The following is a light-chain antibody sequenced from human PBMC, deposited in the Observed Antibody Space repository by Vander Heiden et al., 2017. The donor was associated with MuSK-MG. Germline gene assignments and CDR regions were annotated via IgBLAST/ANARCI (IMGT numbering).Light chain of an antibody. CDR2: PAS. CDR3: QKYNSAPPT. Sequence: DIQMTQSPPSLSASLGDRVPISSPASQGLSNYVAWYQQKPGKVPKLLIYPASPMQSGVPSRFSGSGSGTDFTLTISSLQPEDVGTYYCQKYNSAPPTFGGGTKVEIK. CDR1: QGLSNY. J-gene: IGKJ4*01. V-gene: IGKV1-27*01.